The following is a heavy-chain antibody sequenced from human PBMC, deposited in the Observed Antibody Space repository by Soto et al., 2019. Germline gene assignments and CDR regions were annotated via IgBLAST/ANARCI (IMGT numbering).Heavy chain of an antibody. Sequence: PSQTLSLTCAISGDSVSSNSAAWNWIRQSPSRGLEWLGRTYYRSKWYNDYAVSVKSRITINPDTSKNQFSLQLNSVTPEDTAVYFCAREGSKGYYGSGSFGTRGYYYYGMDVWGQGTTVTVSS. CDR3: AREGSKGYYGSGSFGTRGYYYYGMDV. CDR1: GDSVSSNSAA. CDR2: TYYRSKWYN. V-gene: IGHV6-1*01. D-gene: IGHD3-10*01. J-gene: IGHJ6*02.